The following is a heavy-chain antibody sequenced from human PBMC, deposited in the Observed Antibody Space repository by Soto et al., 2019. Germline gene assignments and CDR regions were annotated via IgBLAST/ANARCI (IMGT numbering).Heavy chain of an antibody. Sequence: NPSETLSLTCTVSGGSINDFYWSWIRQPPGKGLEWIGYIYYSGSTDYNPSLKGRVTISVDTSKNQFSLKLRSVTAADTAVYYCARVGGVAARTFGYWGQGTLVTVSS. D-gene: IGHD6-6*01. CDR1: GGSINDFY. V-gene: IGHV4-59*01. J-gene: IGHJ4*02. CDR2: IYYSGST. CDR3: ARVGGVAARTFGY.